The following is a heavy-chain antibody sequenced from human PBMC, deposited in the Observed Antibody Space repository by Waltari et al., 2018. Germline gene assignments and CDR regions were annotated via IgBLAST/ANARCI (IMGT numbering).Heavy chain of an antibody. V-gene: IGHV1-3*01. CDR1: GYTFTSYP. Sequence: QVHLVQSGAEVKKPGASVKVSCKASGYTFTSYPIHWVRQAPGQRLEWMGWINAGSGNTKYSQRCQGRVTMTRDTSASTVYMELSSLRSEDTAVYYCARPRSDYGDYAWFDPWGQGTLVTVSS. D-gene: IGHD4-17*01. J-gene: IGHJ5*02. CDR3: ARPRSDYGDYAWFDP. CDR2: INAGSGNT.